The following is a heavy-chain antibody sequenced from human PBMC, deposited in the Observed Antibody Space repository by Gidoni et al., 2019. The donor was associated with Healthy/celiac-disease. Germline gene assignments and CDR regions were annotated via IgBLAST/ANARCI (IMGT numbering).Heavy chain of an antibody. CDR1: GGTFSSYA. J-gene: IGHJ6*02. CDR2: IIPIFCTA. D-gene: IGHD2-2*03. Sequence: QVQLVQSGAEVKKPGSSVKVSCKASGGTFSSYAIGWVRQAPGQGLGWMGGIIPIFCTANYAQKFQGRVTITAYESTSTAYMELSSLRSEDTAVYYCARGVVDIVVVPAATNGMDVWGQGTTVTVSS. V-gene: IGHV1-69*01. CDR3: ARGVVDIVVVPAATNGMDV.